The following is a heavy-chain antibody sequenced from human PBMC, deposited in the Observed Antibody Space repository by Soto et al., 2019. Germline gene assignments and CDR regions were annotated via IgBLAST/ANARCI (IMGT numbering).Heavy chain of an antibody. CDR2: IIPMFGKA. Sequence: QVLLVQSGAEVQKPGSSVKVSCKASGGTFSSYAINWVRQAPGQGLEWMGGIIPMFGKANYAQNFQGRVTITADESTITAYMELSSLTSDDAAVYYCARGYRDGYYYAMDVWGQGTTVTVSS. CDR3: ARGYRDGYYYAMDV. J-gene: IGHJ6*02. CDR1: GGTFSSYA. D-gene: IGHD2-2*02. V-gene: IGHV1-69*01.